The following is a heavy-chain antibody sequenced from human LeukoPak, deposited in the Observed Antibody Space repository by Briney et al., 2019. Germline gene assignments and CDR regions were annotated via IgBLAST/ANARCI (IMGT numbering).Heavy chain of an antibody. CDR3: ARSPGVRYCSGGSCFEAFDI. D-gene: IGHD2-15*01. J-gene: IGHJ3*02. CDR1: GYTFTSYY. CDR2: INPSGGST. Sequence: ASVKVSCKASGYTFTSYYMHWVRQAPGQGLEWMGIINPSGGSTSYAQKFQGRVTITRDTSTSTVYMELSSLRSEDTAVYYCARSPGVRYCSGGSCFEAFDIWGQGTMVTVSS. V-gene: IGHV1-46*01.